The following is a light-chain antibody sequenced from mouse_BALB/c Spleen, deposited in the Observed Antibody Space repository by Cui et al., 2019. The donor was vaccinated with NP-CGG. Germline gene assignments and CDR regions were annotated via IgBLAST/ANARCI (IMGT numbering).Light chain of an antibody. Sequence: HAVLTQKSALTTSPGETVTLTCRSSTGAVTTSNYANWVQEKPDHLFTGLIGGTNNRVPGVPARFSGSLIGDKAALTITGAQTEDEAIYFCALWYSNHWVFGGGTKLTVL. CDR3: ALWYSNHWV. CDR2: GTN. V-gene: IGLV1*01. J-gene: IGLJ1*01. CDR1: TGAVTTSNY.